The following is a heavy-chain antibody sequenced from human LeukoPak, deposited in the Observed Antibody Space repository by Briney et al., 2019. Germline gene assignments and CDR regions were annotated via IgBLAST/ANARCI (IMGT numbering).Heavy chain of an antibody. CDR2: ISAYNDNT. V-gene: IGHV1-18*01. Sequence: GASVKVSCKASGYTFTSYGISWVRQAPGQGLEWMGWISAYNDNTNYAQKFQGRVTMTRDTSISTAYMELSRLRSDDTAVYYCAREEDFEGGEYFQHWGQGTLVTVSS. J-gene: IGHJ1*01. CDR1: GYTFTSYG. CDR3: AREEDFEGGEYFQH. D-gene: IGHD2-15*01.